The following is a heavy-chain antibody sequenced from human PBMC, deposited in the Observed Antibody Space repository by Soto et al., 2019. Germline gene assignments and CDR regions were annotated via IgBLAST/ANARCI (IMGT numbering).Heavy chain of an antibody. D-gene: IGHD5-12*01. CDR3: ARKDVAFDY. J-gene: IGHJ4*02. CDR1: GFTFKNYV. Sequence: EVQLLESGGGLVQPGGSLRLSCAASGFTFKNYVMTWVRQAPGKGLEWVALIYGSGVGTDYADSVKGRFTISRDNSKNMLFVHMNSLREEDTAVYYCARKDVAFDYWGQGTPVTVSS. V-gene: IGHV3-23*01. CDR2: IYGSGVGT.